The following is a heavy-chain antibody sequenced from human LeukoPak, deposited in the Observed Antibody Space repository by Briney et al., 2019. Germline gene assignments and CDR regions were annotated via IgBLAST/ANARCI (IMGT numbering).Heavy chain of an antibody. J-gene: IGHJ4*02. V-gene: IGHV3-74*01. CDR1: GFTFSNHW. CDR3: ARGGSDTAMAHDY. D-gene: IGHD5-18*01. Sequence: GGSLRLSCAASGFTFSNHWMHWVRQAPGKGLMWVSRINRDGSRTDYADSVKGRFTISRDDAKNTLYLQVNSLGAEDTAVYFCARGGSDTAMAHDYWGQGTLVTVSS. CDR2: INRDGSRT.